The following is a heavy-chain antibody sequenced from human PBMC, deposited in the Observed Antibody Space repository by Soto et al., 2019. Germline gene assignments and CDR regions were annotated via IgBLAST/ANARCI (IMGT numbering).Heavy chain of an antibody. CDR1: GDSFNDYY. CDR3: ARESGGATAPLDYYYFYMDV. J-gene: IGHJ6*03. V-gene: IGHV1-2*04. CDR2: INPNSGVT. D-gene: IGHD5-12*01. Sequence: QVQLVQSGAEVRKPGASVTVSCRSSGDSFNDYYIHWVRQAPGQGLEWMGWINPNSGVTKYAQKFQGWVSMTRDTSIRTVYMQLSRLRSDDTAVYYCARESGGATAPLDYYYFYMDVWGTGTTVTVSS.